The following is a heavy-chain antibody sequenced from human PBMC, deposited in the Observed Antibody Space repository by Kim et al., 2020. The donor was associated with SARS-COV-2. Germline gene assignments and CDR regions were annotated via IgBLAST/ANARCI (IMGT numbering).Heavy chain of an antibody. V-gene: IGHV3-9*01. CDR1: GFTFDDYA. D-gene: IGHD5-12*01. Sequence: GGSLRLSCAASGFTFDDYAMHWVRQAPGKGLEWVSGISWNSGSIGYADSVKGRFTISRDNAKNSLYLQMNSLRAEDTALYYCAKDRERGYSGYDQGMDV. CDR3: AKDRERGYSGYDQGMDV. CDR2: ISWNSGSI. J-gene: IGHJ6*01.